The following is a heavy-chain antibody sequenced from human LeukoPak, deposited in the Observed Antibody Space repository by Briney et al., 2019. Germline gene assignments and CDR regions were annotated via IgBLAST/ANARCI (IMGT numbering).Heavy chain of an antibody. CDR3: VRDDGATKPC. Sequence: GGSLRLSCTASGFTLSSYWMSWVRQAPGKGLEWVANIKRDGSEKYYVDSVKGRFSISRDNAKNSLYLQMNSLRVEDTAVYYCVRDDGATKPCWGQGTLVTVSS. J-gene: IGHJ4*02. CDR2: IKRDGSEK. CDR1: GFTLSSYW. D-gene: IGHD1-26*01. V-gene: IGHV3-7*01.